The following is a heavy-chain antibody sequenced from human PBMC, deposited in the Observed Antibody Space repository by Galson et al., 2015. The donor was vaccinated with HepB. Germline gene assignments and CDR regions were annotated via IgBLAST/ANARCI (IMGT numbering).Heavy chain of an antibody. D-gene: IGHD2-2*01. CDR3: ARASPGVVPAAIHGGYFDL. CDR2: IWYDGSNK. V-gene: IGHV3-33*01. CDR1: GFTFSSYG. J-gene: IGHJ2*01. Sequence: SLRLSCAASGFTFSSYGLHWVRQAPGKGLEWVAVIWYDGSNKYYADSGKGRFTISRDNSKNTLYLQMNSLRAEDTAVYYCARASPGVVPAAIHGGYFDLWGGGTLVTVSS.